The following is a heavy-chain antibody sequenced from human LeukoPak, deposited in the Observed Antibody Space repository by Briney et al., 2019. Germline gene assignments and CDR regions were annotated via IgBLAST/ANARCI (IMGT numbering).Heavy chain of an antibody. J-gene: IGHJ5*02. CDR2: IYSGGST. V-gene: IGHV3-53*01. D-gene: IGHD4-17*01. CDR1: GFTVSSNY. Sequence: PGGSLRLSCAASGFTVSSNYMSWVRQAPGKGLEWVSVIYSGGSTYYADSVKGRFTISRDNAKNSLYLQMNSLRAEDTAVYHCVRGHGENPWGQGTLVTVSS. CDR3: VRGHGENP.